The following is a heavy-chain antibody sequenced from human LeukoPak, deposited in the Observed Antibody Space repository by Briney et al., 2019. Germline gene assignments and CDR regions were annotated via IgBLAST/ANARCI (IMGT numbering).Heavy chain of an antibody. CDR3: ARQGRQLVRGSNWFDP. Sequence: TSETLSLTCTVSGGSISSSSYYWGWIRQPPGKGLEWIGYIYYSGSTNCNPSLKSRVTISVDTSKNQFSLKLSSVTAADTAVYYCARQGRQLVRGSNWFDPWGQGTLVTVSS. D-gene: IGHD6-13*01. V-gene: IGHV4-61*05. J-gene: IGHJ5*02. CDR2: IYYSGST. CDR1: GGSISSSSYY.